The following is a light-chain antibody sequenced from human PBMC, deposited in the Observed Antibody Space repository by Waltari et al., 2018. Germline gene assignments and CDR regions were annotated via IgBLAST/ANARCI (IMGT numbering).Light chain of an antibody. CDR2: DVN. CDR1: SHDLHLYNY. V-gene: IGLV2-11*01. CDR3: SSYKGISNYV. Sequence: QSALTQPRSVSGSPGQSVTISCSGTSHDLHLYNYVSWYQQHPGKAPKLLIYDVNKRPSGSPDRFSGPKSGNTASLTISGLQAEDEADYYCSSYKGISNYVFGSGTKVTVL. J-gene: IGLJ1*01.